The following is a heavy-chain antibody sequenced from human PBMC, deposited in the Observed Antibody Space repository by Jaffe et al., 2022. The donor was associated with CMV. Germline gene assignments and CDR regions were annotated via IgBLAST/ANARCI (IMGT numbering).Heavy chain of an antibody. D-gene: IGHD2-2*01. CDR2: INHSGRT. CDR1: GESFRGYY. V-gene: IGHV4-34*01. J-gene: IGHJ5*02. CDR3: ARGDDDCSRSSCKNWFDP. Sequence: QVQVHQWGAGLLKPSETLSLTCAVYGESFRGYYWSWIRQPPGKGLEWIGEINHSGRTNYNPSLKSRVAMSVDTSKNQFSLRLSSVTAADTAVYYCARGDDDCSRSSCKNWFDPWGQGTLVTVSS.